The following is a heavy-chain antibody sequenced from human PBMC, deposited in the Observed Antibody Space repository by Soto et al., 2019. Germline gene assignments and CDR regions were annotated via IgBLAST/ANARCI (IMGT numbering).Heavy chain of an antibody. CDR1: GYTFTGYY. J-gene: IGHJ6*02. D-gene: IGHD1-1*01. CDR2: INPNSGGT. V-gene: IGHV1-2*02. Sequence: GASVKVSCKASGYTFTGYYMHWVRQAPGQGLEWMGWINPNSGGTNYAQKFQGRVTMTRDTSISTAYMELSRLRSDDTAVYYCARDRHTLTTYYYYGMDVWGQGTTVTVSS. CDR3: ARDRHTLTTYYYYGMDV.